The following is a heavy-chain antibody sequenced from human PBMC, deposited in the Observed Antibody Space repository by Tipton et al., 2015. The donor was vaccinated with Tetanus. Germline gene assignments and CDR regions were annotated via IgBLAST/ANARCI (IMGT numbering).Heavy chain of an antibody. CDR3: VKATNRISRAYDS. CDR1: GGTFTNYA. V-gene: IGHV1-69*01. Sequence: QLVQSGAEMKKPGSSVKVSCKASGGTFTNYALSWVRQAPGQGLEWVGGITPIFGTTNSAPKFQGRVTITADESTNTAYMELSNLRSEDPPVYYCVKATNRISRAYDSWGQGTQITVSS. J-gene: IGHJ5*01. D-gene: IGHD1-14*01. CDR2: ITPIFGTT.